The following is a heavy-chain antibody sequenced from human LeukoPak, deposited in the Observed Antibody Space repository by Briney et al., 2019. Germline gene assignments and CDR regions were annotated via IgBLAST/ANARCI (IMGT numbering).Heavy chain of an antibody. CDR3: ARDGPDCSGGSCYWDY. V-gene: IGHV3-30-3*01. J-gene: IGHJ4*02. CDR2: ISYDGSNK. CDR1: GSTFSSYA. D-gene: IGHD2-15*01. Sequence: GGSLRLSCAASGSTFSSYAMHWVRQAPGKGLEWVAVISYDGSNKYYADSVKGRFTISRDNSKNTLYLQMNSLRAEDTAVYYCARDGPDCSGGSCYWDYWGQGTLVTVSS.